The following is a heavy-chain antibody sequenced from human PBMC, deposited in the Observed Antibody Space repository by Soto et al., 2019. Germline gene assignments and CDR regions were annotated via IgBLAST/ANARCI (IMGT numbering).Heavy chain of an antibody. CDR2: ISAHDGGT. V-gene: IGHV3-23*01. Sequence: EVQLLESGGGLVQPGESLRLSCAGSGFSFSTYAMNWVRQSPGNGLEWVSGISAHDGGTYYADSVRGRFTISRDNSKNTVYLQMNSLRAEDTAVYYCAKDPCSSWYCKYFEYWGQGTLVTVSS. J-gene: IGHJ4*02. CDR3: AKDPCSSWYCKYFEY. D-gene: IGHD6-13*01. CDR1: GFSFSTYA.